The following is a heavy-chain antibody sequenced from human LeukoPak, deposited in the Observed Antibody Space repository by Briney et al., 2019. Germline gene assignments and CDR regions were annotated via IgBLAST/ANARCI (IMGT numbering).Heavy chain of an antibody. V-gene: IGHV3-66*01. Sequence: GGSLRLSCAASGFTFSSYSMNWVRQPPGKGLEWVSVMYSGGNTYYADSVKGRFTIYRDNSRNTLHLQMNSLRVEDTAVYYCAKASSETNFDYWGQGTLVTVSS. CDR1: GFTFSSYS. CDR3: AKASSETNFDY. D-gene: IGHD2-2*01. CDR2: MYSGGNT. J-gene: IGHJ4*02.